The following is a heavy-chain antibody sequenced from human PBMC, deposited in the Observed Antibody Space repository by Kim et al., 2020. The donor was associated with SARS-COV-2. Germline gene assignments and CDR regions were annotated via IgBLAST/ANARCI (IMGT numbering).Heavy chain of an antibody. D-gene: IGHD2-21*02. CDR3: ARAHLYCGGDCYGDY. CDR2: INPNGGST. Sequence: ASVKVSCKASGYTFTSYYMHWVRQAPGQGLEWMGIINPNGGSTSYAQKFQGRVTMTRDTSTSTVYMELSSLRSEDTAVYYCARAHLYCGGDCYGDYWGQGTLVTVSS. V-gene: IGHV1-46*01. CDR1: GYTFTSYY. J-gene: IGHJ4*02.